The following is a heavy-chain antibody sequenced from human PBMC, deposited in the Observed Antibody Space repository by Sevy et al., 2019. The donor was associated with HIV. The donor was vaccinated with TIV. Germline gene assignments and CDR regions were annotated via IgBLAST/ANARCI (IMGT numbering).Heavy chain of an antibody. D-gene: IGHD2-21*01. V-gene: IGHV1-2*04. CDR3: ARSEGILWWYEH. Sequence: ASVKVSCKASGYTFTGYYMHWVRQAPGQGLEWMGWINPNSGGTNYAQKFQGWATMTRDTSISTAYMELSRLRSDDTAVYYCARSEGILWWYEHWGQGTLVTVSS. CDR1: GYTFTGYY. CDR2: INPNSGGT. J-gene: IGHJ1*01.